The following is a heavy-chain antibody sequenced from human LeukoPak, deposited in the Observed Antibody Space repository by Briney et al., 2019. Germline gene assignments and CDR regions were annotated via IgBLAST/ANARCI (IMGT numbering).Heavy chain of an antibody. CDR3: ARHPQGGYYPHYYYGMDV. CDR2: IHYSGSA. CDR1: GGSISTYY. V-gene: IGHV4-59*01. D-gene: IGHD3-3*01. J-gene: IGHJ6*02. Sequence: SSETLSLTCTVSGGSISTYYWSWIRQPPGKGLEWIGNIHYSGSANYNPSLKSRVTISVDTSKNQFSLKLSSVTAADTAVYYCARHPQGGYYPHYYYGMDVWGQGTTVTVSS.